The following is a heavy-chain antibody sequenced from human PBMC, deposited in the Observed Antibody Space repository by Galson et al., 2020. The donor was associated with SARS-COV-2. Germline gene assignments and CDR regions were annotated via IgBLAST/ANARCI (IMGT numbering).Heavy chain of an antibody. J-gene: IGHJ4*02. CDR1: GGSISSSSYY. Sequence: SETLSLTCTVSGGSISSSSYYWGWIRQPPGQGLEWIGSIYYSGSTYYNPSLKSRVTISVDTSKNQFSLKLSSVTAADTAVYYCASPRIYYYGSGSPTYFDYWGQGTLVTVSS. CDR2: IYYSGST. V-gene: IGHV4-39*01. CDR3: ASPRIYYYGSGSPTYFDY. D-gene: IGHD3-10*01.